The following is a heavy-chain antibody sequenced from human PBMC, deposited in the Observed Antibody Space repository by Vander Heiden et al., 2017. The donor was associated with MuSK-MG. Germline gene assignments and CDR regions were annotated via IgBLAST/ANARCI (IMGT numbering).Heavy chain of an antibody. V-gene: IGHV4-31*03. CDR3: ARSGVVNIYYYYGMDV. J-gene: IGHJ6*02. D-gene: IGHD3-3*01. CDR1: GGSISSGGYY. Sequence: QVQLQESGPGLVTPSQTLSLTCTVSGGSISSGGYYWSWIRQHPGKGLEWIGYIYDSGSTYYNPSLKSRVTISVDTSKNQFSLKLSSVTAADTAVYYCARSGVVNIYYYYGMDVWGQGTTVTVSS. CDR2: IYDSGST.